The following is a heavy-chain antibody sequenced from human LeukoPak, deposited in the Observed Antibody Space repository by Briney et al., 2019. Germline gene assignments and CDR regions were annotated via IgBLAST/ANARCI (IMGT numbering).Heavy chain of an antibody. Sequence: GGSLKISCKGSGYSFTSYWIGWVRQMPGEGLEWMGTIYPGDSDTRSSPSFQGQVTISADKSIRTAYLQWSSLKASDTAMYYCAGGYCSGGSCYWFDPWGQGTLVTVSS. CDR1: GYSFTSYW. V-gene: IGHV5-51*01. CDR3: AGGYCSGGSCYWFDP. D-gene: IGHD2-15*01. CDR2: IYPGDSDT. J-gene: IGHJ5*02.